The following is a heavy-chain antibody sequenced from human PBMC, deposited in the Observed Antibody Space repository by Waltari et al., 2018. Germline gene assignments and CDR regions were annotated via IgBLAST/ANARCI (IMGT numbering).Heavy chain of an antibody. D-gene: IGHD5-12*01. CDR3: ARAGSGYDDPLDY. J-gene: IGHJ4*02. CDR2: ISTRSNYI. CDR1: GFTLSAYG. V-gene: IGHV3-21*06. Sequence: EVQLVESGGGLVESGGSLRLSCAVSGFTLSAYGNNWVRQSPGKGLEGVSVISTRSNYIYYADSVTGRFAVSRDNARNSIFLDMNSLRAEDTAVYYCARAGSGYDDPLDYWGQGTQVTVSS.